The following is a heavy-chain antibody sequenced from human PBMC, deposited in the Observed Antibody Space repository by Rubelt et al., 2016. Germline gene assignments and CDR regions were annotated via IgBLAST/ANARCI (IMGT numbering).Heavy chain of an antibody. CDR3: ARRGIAAGETYYYYYMDV. J-gene: IGHJ6*03. CDR1: GGSISSSSYY. V-gene: IGHV4-39*01. Sequence: QLQLQESGPGLVKPSETLSLTCTVSGGSISSSSYYWGWIRQPPGKGLEWIGSIYYSGSTYYNPSIKSRVTISVDTSKNQFSLKMGSVTAADTAVYYCARRGIAAGETYYYYYMDVWGKGTTVTVSS. D-gene: IGHD6-13*01. CDR2: IYYSGST.